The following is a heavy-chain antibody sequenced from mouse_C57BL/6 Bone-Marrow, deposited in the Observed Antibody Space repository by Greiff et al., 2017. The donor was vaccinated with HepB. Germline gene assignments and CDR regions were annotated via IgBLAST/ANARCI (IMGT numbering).Heavy chain of an antibody. V-gene: IGHV5-9-1*02. Sequence: EVKLMESGEGLVKPGGSLKLSCAASGFTFSSYAMSWVRQTPEKRLEWVAYISSGGDYIYYADTVQGRFTISRDNARNTLYLQMSSLKSEDTAMYYWTRWLLRYFDVWGTGTTVTVSS. J-gene: IGHJ1*03. CDR2: ISSGGDYI. CDR1: GFTFSSYA. D-gene: IGHD2-3*01. CDR3: TRWLLRYFDV.